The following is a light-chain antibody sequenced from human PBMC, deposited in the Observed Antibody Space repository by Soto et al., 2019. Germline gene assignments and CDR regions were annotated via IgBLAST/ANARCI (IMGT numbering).Light chain of an antibody. J-gene: IGKJ2*01. CDR3: QPYDSYPVT. CDR2: RAS. CDR1: QSIGEW. Sequence: DIQMTQSPVTLSPSVGDRVAITCRASQSIGEWLAWYQHKPGKAPKLLIYRASHLATRVPSRFSGSGSGTEFTFTISSLQPDDFATYYCQPYDSYPVTFGQGTNLEI. V-gene: IGKV1-5*03.